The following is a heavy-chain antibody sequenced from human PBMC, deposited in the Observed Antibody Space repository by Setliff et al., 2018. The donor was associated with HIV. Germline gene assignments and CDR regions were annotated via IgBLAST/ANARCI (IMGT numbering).Heavy chain of an antibody. CDR2: IVPILGVA. D-gene: IGHD3-3*01. V-gene: IGHV1-69*02. CDR3: GRGVPSPPHYSYYYMDV. Sequence: GASVKVSCKASRCTFTSNTINWVRQAPGQGLDWIGRIVPILGVANYAQRFQGKVTITADKSTSTAYMELTSLRFDDTAMYYCGRGVPSPPHYSYYYMDVWGEGTMVTVSS. J-gene: IGHJ6*03. CDR1: RCTFTSNT.